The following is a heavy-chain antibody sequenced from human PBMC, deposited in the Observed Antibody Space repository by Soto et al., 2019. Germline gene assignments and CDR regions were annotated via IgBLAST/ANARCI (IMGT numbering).Heavy chain of an antibody. CDR2: IYWDDDK. D-gene: IGHD1-26*01. CDR3: AHRPPSGSYCDY. J-gene: IGHJ4*02. CDR1: GFSLSTSGVG. V-gene: IGHV2-5*02. Sequence: QITLKESGPTLVKPTQTLTLTCTFSGFSLSTSGVGVGWIRQPPGQALEWLALIYWDDDKRYSPSLKSRLTITKDTAKNQVVLTMTNMDPVDTATYYCAHRPPSGSYCDYWGQGTLVTVSS.